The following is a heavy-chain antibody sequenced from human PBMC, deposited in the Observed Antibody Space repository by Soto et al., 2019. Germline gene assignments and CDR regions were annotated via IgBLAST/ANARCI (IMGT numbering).Heavy chain of an antibody. V-gene: IGHV5-10-1*01. Sequence: AESLQISCKGSGYSFTSSWISWVRQMAGKGLEWMGRIDPSDSYTNYSPSFQGHVTISADRSISTAYLQWSGLKASDTAMYYCARLEVYYQMAFWGQGTSVTGSS. CDR3: ARLEVYYQMAF. CDR2: IDPSDSYT. J-gene: IGHJ6*03. CDR1: GYSFTSSW.